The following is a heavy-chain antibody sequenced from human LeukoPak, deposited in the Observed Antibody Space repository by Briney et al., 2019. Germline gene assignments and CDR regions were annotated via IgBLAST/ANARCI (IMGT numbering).Heavy chain of an antibody. J-gene: IGHJ4*02. Sequence: ASVKVSCKASGYTFTNYDINWVRQATGQGLEWMGWMKPSSGNTGYAQKFQGRVTMTRNTSISTAYMELSSLRPEDTAVYYCARVRGGYDKWGQGTLVTVSS. CDR1: GYTFTNYD. V-gene: IGHV1-8*01. CDR3: ARVRGGYDK. D-gene: IGHD5-12*01. CDR2: MKPSSGNT.